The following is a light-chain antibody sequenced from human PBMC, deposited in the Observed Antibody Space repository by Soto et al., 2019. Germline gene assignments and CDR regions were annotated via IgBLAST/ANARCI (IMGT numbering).Light chain of an antibody. CDR3: SSYTSSDTLV. Sequence: QSALTQPASVSGSPGQSITISCTGTSSDVGGYNYVSWYQHHPGKAPKLMIYDVTNRPSGVSNRFSGSKSGTTASLTISGLQAEDEADYYCSSYTSSDTLVFGGGTKLTFL. CDR1: SSDVGGYNY. V-gene: IGLV2-14*03. J-gene: IGLJ2*01. CDR2: DVT.